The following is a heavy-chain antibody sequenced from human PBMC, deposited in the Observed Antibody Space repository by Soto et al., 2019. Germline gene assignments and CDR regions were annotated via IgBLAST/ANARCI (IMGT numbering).Heavy chain of an antibody. V-gene: IGHV5-51*01. CDR3: ARQPSYDILTGYYYYYYGMDV. Sequence: GESLKISCKGSGYSFTSYWIGWVRQMPGKGLEWMGIIYPGDSDTRYSPSFQGQVTISADKSISTAYLQWSSLKASDTAMYYCARQPSYDILTGYYYYYYGMDVWGQGTTVTVSS. D-gene: IGHD3-9*01. J-gene: IGHJ6*02. CDR1: GYSFTSYW. CDR2: IYPGDSDT.